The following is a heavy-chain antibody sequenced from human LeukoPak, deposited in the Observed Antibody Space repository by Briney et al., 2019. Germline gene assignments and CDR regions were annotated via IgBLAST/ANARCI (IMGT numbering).Heavy chain of an antibody. CDR2: INHSGST. CDR1: GGSFSGYY. J-gene: IGHJ4*02. Sequence: SETLSLTCAVYGGSFSGYYWSWIRQPPGKGLEWIGEINHSGSTNYNPSLKSRVTISVDTSKNQSSLKLSSVTAADTALYYCAKTKLDWLLFDFWGQGILVTVSS. CDR3: AKTKLDWLLFDF. V-gene: IGHV4-34*01. D-gene: IGHD3-9*01.